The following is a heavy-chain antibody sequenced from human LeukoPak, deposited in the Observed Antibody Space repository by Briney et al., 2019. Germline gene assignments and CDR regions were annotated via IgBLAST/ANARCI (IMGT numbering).Heavy chain of an antibody. Sequence: SETLSLTCSVSGGSISSHYWSWIRQPPGKGLEWIGYIYYSGSTKYDPSLKSRVTISVDTSKNQFSLKLSSVTAADTAVYYCARGGPWFGELLSYYFDYWGQGTLVTVSS. CDR3: ARGGPWFGELLSYYFDY. J-gene: IGHJ4*02. D-gene: IGHD3-10*01. CDR2: IYYSGST. V-gene: IGHV4-59*11. CDR1: GGSISSHY.